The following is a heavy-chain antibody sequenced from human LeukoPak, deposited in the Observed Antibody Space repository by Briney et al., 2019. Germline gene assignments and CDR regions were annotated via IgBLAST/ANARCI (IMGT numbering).Heavy chain of an antibody. CDR2: IYYSGST. V-gene: IGHV4-59*01. J-gene: IGHJ4*02. D-gene: IGHD3-22*01. CDR1: GGSISSYY. Sequence: SETLSLTCTVSGGSISSYYWSWIRQPPGKGLEWIGYIYYSGSTNYNPSLKSRVTISVDTSKNQSSLKLSSVTAADTAVYYCARGVGPYYDSSGLDYWGQGTLVTVSS. CDR3: ARGVGPYYDSSGLDY.